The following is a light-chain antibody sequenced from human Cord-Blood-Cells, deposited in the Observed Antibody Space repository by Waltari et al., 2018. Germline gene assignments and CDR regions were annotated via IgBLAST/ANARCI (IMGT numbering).Light chain of an antibody. CDR1: QSVSSSY. Sequence: EIVLTQSPGTLSLSPGERATLSCRASQSVSSSYLAWYQQKPGQAPRLLIYGASSRATGIPDRCSGSGSGTDFTLTISRLEPEDFAVYYCQQYGSSPPRHTFGQGTKLEIK. CDR2: GAS. V-gene: IGKV3-20*01. CDR3: QQYGSSPPRHT. J-gene: IGKJ2*01.